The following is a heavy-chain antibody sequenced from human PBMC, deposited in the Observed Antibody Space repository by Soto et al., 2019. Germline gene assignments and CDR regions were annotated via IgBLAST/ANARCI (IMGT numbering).Heavy chain of an antibody. CDR2: INESGST. D-gene: IGHD1-1*01. CDR3: ARGSGIVALPGELEDVNYDY. J-gene: IGHJ4*02. Sequence: QVQLQQWGAGLVKPSETLSLSCAVYGQSFSGHSWAWIRQPPGKGLEWIGEINESGSTYYNPSLKCRVTISTDTSKNQFSLKRTSVSAADTAAYFCARGSGIVALPGELEDVNYDYWGQGTLVNVSS. CDR1: GQSFSGHS. V-gene: IGHV4-34*01.